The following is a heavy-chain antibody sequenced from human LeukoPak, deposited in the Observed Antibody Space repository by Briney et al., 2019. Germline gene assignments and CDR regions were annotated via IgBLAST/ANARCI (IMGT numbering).Heavy chain of an antibody. CDR3: ALGNCPTTSCYPGVAFDI. Sequence: PSETLFLTCTVSGGSISSGGYFWSWIRQPAGKGLEWIGRFYASGSTNYNPSLQSRVTISVDTSKNQFSLKLTSVTAADTAVYYCALGNCPTTSCYPGVAFDIWGQGTMVTVSS. CDR2: FYASGST. J-gene: IGHJ3*02. D-gene: IGHD2-2*01. CDR1: GGSISSGGYF. V-gene: IGHV4-61*02.